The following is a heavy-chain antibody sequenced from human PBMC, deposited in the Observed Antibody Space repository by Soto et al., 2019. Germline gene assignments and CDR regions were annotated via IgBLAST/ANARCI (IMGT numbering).Heavy chain of an antibody. Sequence: QVQLVQSGAEVKKPGASVKVSCEASGYIFTSYHIHWVRQGPGQGLEWMGVINPSSGGATYAQKFQGSVTLTRDTSSSTVYMELSSLGSEDTAVYSCAREVIAVPGRYYYSGMDVWGHGTAVTVFS. D-gene: IGHD6-13*01. CDR3: AREVIAVPGRYYYSGMDV. V-gene: IGHV1-46*01. CDR1: GYIFTSYH. J-gene: IGHJ6*02. CDR2: INPSSGGA.